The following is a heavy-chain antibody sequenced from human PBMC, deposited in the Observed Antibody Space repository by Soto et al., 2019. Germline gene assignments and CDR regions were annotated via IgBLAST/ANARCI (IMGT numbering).Heavy chain of an antibody. CDR2: ISVSGIPT. V-gene: IGHV3-23*01. J-gene: IGHJ5*02. Sequence: EVQLLESGGGLVQPGGSLRLSCAASGFTFYNYDMRWVRQAPGKGLEWVSGISVSGIPTYYADSVKGRFTISRDNSKNTLYLQMSSLRVEDTAVYHCAKGLRYSDTWGQGTLVTVSS. CDR1: GFTFYNYD. D-gene: IGHD2-2*02. CDR3: AKGLRYSDT.